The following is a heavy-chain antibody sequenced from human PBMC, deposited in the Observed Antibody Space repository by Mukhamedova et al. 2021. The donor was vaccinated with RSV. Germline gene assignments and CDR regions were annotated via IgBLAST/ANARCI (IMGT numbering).Heavy chain of an antibody. D-gene: IGHD4-23*01. V-gene: IGHV3-74*01. J-gene: IGHJ6*02. CDR3: ARATVALRYGMDV. Sequence: VKGRFTISRDNAKNTLYLQMNSLRAEDTAVYYCARATVALRYGMDVWGQGTTVTVSS.